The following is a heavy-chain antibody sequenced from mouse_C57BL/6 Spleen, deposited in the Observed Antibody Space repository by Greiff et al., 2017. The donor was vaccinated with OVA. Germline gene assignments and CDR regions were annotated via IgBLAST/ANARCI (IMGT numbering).Heavy chain of an antibody. V-gene: IGHV5-9-1*02. CDR3: TRVGSSSYYFDY. Sequence: EVQRVESGEGLVKPGGSLKLSCAASGFTFSSYAMSWVRQTPEKRLEWVAYISSGGDYIYYADTVKGRFTISRDNARNTLYLQMSSLKSEDTAMYYCTRVGSSSYYFDYWGQGTTLTVSS. D-gene: IGHD1-1*01. CDR2: ISSGGDYI. CDR1: GFTFSSYA. J-gene: IGHJ2*01.